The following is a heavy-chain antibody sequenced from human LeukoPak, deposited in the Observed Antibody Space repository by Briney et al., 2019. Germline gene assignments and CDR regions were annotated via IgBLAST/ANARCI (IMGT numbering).Heavy chain of an antibody. Sequence: SETLSLTCTVSGGSISGWYWSWIRHPPGKGLEWIGYIHYSGSTNYNPSLKSRVTISADTTKNQFSLKLTSVTPADTAVYYCARQAHCTSDLCYPFDYWGQGTLVTVSS. J-gene: IGHJ4*02. CDR1: GGSISGWY. CDR3: ARQAHCTSDLCYPFDY. CDR2: IHYSGST. D-gene: IGHD2-8*01. V-gene: IGHV4-59*08.